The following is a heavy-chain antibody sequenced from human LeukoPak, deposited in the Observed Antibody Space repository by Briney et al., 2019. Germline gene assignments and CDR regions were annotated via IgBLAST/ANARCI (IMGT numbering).Heavy chain of an antibody. J-gene: IGHJ4*02. V-gene: IGHV3-21*01. CDR3: ARDTAARRPFDY. D-gene: IGHD6-6*01. CDR1: GFTFSSYS. Sequence: GGSLRLSCAASGFTFSSYSMNWVRQAPGKGLEWLSSISSSSSYIYYADSVKGRFTISRDNAKNSLYLQMNSLRAEDTAVYYCARDTAARRPFDYWGQGTLVTVSS. CDR2: ISSSSSYI.